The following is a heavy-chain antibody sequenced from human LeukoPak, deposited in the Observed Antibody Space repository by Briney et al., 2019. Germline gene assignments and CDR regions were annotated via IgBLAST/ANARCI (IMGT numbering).Heavy chain of an antibody. Sequence: SETLSLTCTVSGGSISSSSYYWGWIRQPPGKGLEWIGSIYYSGSTYYNPSLKSRVTISVDKSKNQFSLKLSSVTAADTAVYYCAGAPLITMVRGVTPDAFDIWGQGTMVTVSS. D-gene: IGHD3-10*01. J-gene: IGHJ3*02. CDR2: IYYSGST. CDR1: GGSISSSSYY. V-gene: IGHV4-39*07. CDR3: AGAPLITMVRGVTPDAFDI.